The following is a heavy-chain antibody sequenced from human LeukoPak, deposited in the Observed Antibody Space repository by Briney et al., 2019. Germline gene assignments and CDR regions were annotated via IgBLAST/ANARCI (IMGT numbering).Heavy chain of an antibody. D-gene: IGHD3-10*01. CDR2: FDPEDGET. V-gene: IGHV1-24*01. CDR1: GYTLTELS. CDR3: ATRVYYYGSGSYHFDY. Sequence: ASVKVSCKVSGYTLTELSMHWVRQAPGKGLEWMGGFDPEDGETIYAQKFQGRVTMTEDTSTDTAYMELSSLRSEDTAVYYCATRVYYYGSGSYHFDYRGQGTLVTVSS. J-gene: IGHJ4*02.